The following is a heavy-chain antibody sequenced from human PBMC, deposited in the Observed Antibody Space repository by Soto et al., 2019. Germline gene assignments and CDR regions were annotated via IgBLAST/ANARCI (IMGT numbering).Heavy chain of an antibody. CDR1: GGSISSSSYY. Sequence: PSETLSLTCTVSGGSISSSSYYWGWIRQPPGKGLEWIGSIYYSGNTHYNPSLKSRVTVSVDTSRNQFFLTLRSVTAADSAVYHCGRESGETWDYEASWGQGTPVTVS. D-gene: IGHD1-7*01. CDR2: IYYSGNT. V-gene: IGHV4-39*07. CDR3: GRESGETWDYEAS. J-gene: IGHJ5*02.